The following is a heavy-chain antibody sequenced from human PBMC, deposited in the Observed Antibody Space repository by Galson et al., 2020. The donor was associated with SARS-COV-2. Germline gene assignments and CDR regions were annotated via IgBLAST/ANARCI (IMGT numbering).Heavy chain of an antibody. CDR2: FDPEDGET. CDR3: ATAPAVVSVRGVIRYYYYYGMDV. Sequence: ASVKVSCKVSGYTLTELSMHWVRQAPGKGLEWMGGFDPEDGETIYAQKFQGRVTMTEDTSTDTAYMELSSLRSEDTAVYYCATAPAVVSVRGVIRYYYYYGMDVWGQGTTVTVSS. D-gene: IGHD3-10*01. CDR1: GYTLTELS. V-gene: IGHV1-24*01. J-gene: IGHJ6*02.